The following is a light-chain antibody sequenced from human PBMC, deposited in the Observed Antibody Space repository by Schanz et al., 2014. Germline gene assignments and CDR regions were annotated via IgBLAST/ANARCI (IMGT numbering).Light chain of an antibody. CDR2: SAS. J-gene: IGKJ1*01. CDR3: QKYNSAPRT. V-gene: IGKV1-9*01. CDR1: EDIRTY. Sequence: SQLTQSPSSLSASVGDIVTITCRASEDIRTYLAWYQQKPGKAPRLLIYSASTLQSGVPSRFSGSGSGTDFSLTISSLQPEDFATYYCQKYNSAPRTFGQGTKVEIK.